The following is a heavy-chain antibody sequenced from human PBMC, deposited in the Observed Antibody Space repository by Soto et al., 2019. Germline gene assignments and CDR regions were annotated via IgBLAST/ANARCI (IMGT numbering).Heavy chain of an antibody. CDR3: ARGPPSFDY. Sequence: QVQLQESGPGLVKPSETLSLTCTVSGGSISSYYWSWIRQPPGKGLEWIGYIYYSGSTNYNPSLKSRVTISVDTTKNQFSMKLSSVTDADTAGYYCARGPPSFDYWGQGTLVTVSS. J-gene: IGHJ4*02. CDR1: GGSISSYY. CDR2: IYYSGST. V-gene: IGHV4-59*01.